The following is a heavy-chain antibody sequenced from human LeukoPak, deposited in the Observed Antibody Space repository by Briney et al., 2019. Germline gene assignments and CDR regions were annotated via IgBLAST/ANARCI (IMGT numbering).Heavy chain of an antibody. Sequence: GESLKISCKGAGYSFTSFWIGWVRQMPGKGLEWMGIIYPGDSETRYSPSFQGQVTISADKSISTAYRQWSSLKASDTAMYYCARSSTSSPQDYWGQGTLVTVST. D-gene: IGHD2-2*01. CDR2: IYPGDSET. J-gene: IGHJ4*02. CDR1: GYSFTSFW. V-gene: IGHV5-51*01. CDR3: ARSSTSSPQDY.